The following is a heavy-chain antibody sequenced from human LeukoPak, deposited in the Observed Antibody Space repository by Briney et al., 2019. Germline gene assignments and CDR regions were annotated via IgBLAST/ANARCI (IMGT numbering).Heavy chain of an antibody. CDR2: ISYDGSNK. D-gene: IGHD3-22*01. CDR1: GFTFSSYA. J-gene: IGHJ4*02. Sequence: GGSLRLSCAASGFTFSSYAMHWVRQAPGKGLEWVAVISYDGSNKYYADSVKGRFTISRDNSKNTLYLQMNSLRAEDTAVYYCASWSTSSYYVTRVDHWGQGTLVTVSS. CDR3: ASWSTSSYYVTRVDH. V-gene: IGHV3-30-3*01.